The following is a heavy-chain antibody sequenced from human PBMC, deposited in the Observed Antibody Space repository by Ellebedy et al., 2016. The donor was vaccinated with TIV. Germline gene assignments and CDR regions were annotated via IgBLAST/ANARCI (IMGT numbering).Heavy chain of an antibody. Sequence: PGGSLRLYCAVSGFTFSSYSMNWVRQAPGKGLEWVSYISSSGSPIHYADSVKGRFSISRDNVKNSLYLQMNSLRDEDTAVYYCARDENYVAEVIDYWGQGTLVTVSS. CDR1: GFTFSSYS. D-gene: IGHD1-7*01. CDR3: ARDENYVAEVIDY. V-gene: IGHV3-48*02. CDR2: ISSSGSPI. J-gene: IGHJ4*02.